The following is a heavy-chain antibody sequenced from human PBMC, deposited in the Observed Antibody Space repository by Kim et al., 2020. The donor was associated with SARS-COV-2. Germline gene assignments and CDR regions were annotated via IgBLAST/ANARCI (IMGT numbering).Heavy chain of an antibody. CDR3: ASALGH. CDR2: YTSGRT. V-gene: IGHV4-4*07. J-gene: IGHJ4*02. D-gene: IGHD3-16*02. Sequence: YTSGRTNYTPCLQSRVTMSVDMSRNQFSLKLSSVTAADTAVYYCASALGHWGQGTLVTVSS.